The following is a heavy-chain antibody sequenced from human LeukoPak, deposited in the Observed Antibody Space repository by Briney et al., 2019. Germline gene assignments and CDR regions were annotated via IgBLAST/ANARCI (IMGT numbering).Heavy chain of an antibody. CDR2: IYPGDSDT. J-gene: IGHJ5*02. V-gene: IGHV5-51*01. CDR1: GYSFTSYW. D-gene: IGHD3-10*01. Sequence: GESLRISCKGSGYSFTSYWIGWVRQLPGKGLEWMGIIYPGDSDTRYSPSFQGQVTISADKSISTAYLQWSSLKASDTAMYYCARQPSPYYYGSGSYYFPWFDPWGQGTLDTVSS. CDR3: ARQPSPYYYGSGSYYFPWFDP.